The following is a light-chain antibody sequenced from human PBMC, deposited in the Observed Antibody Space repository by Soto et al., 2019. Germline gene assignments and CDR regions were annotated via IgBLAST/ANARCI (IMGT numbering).Light chain of an antibody. J-gene: IGKJ1*01. CDR2: DAS. CDR3: QQYTNWPPKT. Sequence: EIVMTQSPATLSVSPGERATLSCRASQSVSSNLAWYQQKPGQAPRLLIHDASIRATGIPARFSGSGSGTEFTLTISSLQSEDFAVYYCQQYTNWPPKTFGQGTKVDI. CDR1: QSVSSN. V-gene: IGKV3-15*01.